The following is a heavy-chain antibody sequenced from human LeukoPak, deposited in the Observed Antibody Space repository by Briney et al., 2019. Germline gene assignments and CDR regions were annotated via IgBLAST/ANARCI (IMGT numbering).Heavy chain of an antibody. V-gene: IGHV7-4-1*02. CDR3: AADRSVAAAGRRGWTFDI. CDR1: GYSFTTYA. D-gene: IGHD6-13*01. J-gene: IGHJ3*02. CDR2: INTNTGNP. Sequence: ASVKVSCKASGYSFTTYAMNWVRQAPGQGLEWMGWINTNTGNPTYAQGFTGRFVFSLDTSVSTAYLQISSLKAEDTAVYYCAADRSVAAAGRRGWTFDIWGQGTMVTVSS.